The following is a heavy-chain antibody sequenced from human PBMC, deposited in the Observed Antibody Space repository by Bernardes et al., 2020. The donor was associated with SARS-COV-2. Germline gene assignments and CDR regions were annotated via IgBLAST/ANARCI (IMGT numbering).Heavy chain of an antibody. CDR3: GLWRVGN. CDR2: INSDGSRT. D-gene: IGHD1-26*01. CDR1: GFTFTSYW. V-gene: IGHV3-74*01. J-gene: IGHJ4*02. Sequence: GSLRLSCAASGFTFTSYWMHWVRQVPGKGLVWVSNINSDGSRTTYADSVKGRFTISRDNTKNTLYLQMNSLRAEDTAVYYCGLWRVGNWGQGTLVTVSS.